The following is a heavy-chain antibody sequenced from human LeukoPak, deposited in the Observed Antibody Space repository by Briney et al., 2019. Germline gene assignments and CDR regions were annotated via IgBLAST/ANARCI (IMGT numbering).Heavy chain of an antibody. D-gene: IGHD2-2*01. CDR2: INPNSGGT. J-gene: IGHJ6*04. CDR1: GYTFTGYY. CDR3: ARGGSCSSTSCYDRYYGLDV. V-gene: IGHV1-2*04. Sequence: ASVKVSCKASGYTFTGYYMHWVRQAPGQGLEWMGWINPNSGGTNYAQKFQGWVTMTRDTSISTTYMELSRLRSDDTAVYYCARGGSCSSTSCYDRYYGLDVRGKGTTVTVSS.